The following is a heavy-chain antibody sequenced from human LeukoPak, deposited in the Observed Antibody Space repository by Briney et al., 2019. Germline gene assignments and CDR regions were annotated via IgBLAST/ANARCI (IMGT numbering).Heavy chain of an antibody. V-gene: IGHV5-51*01. CDR3: ARYQTTVTPYYYYGMDV. CDR1: GYSFTSYW. CDR2: IYPGDSDT. Sequence: GESLKISCKGSGYSFTSYWIGWVRQMPGKGLEWMGIIYPGDSDTRYSPSFQGQVTISADKSISAAYLQWSSLKASDTAMYYCARYQTTVTPYYYYGMDVWGQGTTVTVSS. J-gene: IGHJ6*02. D-gene: IGHD4-11*01.